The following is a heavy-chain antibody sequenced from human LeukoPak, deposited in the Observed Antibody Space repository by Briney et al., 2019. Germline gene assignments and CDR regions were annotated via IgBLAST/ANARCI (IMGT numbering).Heavy chain of an antibody. V-gene: IGHV1-69*13. CDR2: IIPIFGTA. CDR1: GGTFSSYA. CDR3: ASSGGYSYGFAQL. J-gene: IGHJ4*02. Sequence: SVKVSCKASGGTFSSYAISWVRQAPGQGLEWMGGIIPIFGTANYAQKFQGRVTITADESTSTAYMELSSLRSEDTAVYYCASSGGYSYGFAQLRGQGTLVTVSS. D-gene: IGHD5-18*01.